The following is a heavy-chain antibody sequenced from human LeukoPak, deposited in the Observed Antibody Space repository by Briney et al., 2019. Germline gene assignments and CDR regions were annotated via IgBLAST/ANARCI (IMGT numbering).Heavy chain of an antibody. Sequence: SDTLSLTCTVSGGSVSSGSYYWSWIRQPPGKGLEWIGYIYYSGSTNYNPSLKSRVTISVDTSKNQFSLKLSSVTAADTAVYYCATFDNDYSNLFDYWGQGALVTVSS. J-gene: IGHJ4*02. CDR1: GGSVSSGSYY. V-gene: IGHV4-61*01. D-gene: IGHD4-11*01. CDR2: IYYSGST. CDR3: ATFDNDYSNLFDY.